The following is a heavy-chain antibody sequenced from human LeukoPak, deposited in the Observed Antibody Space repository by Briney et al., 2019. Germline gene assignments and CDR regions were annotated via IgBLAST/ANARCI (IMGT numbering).Heavy chain of an antibody. D-gene: IGHD2-15*01. J-gene: IGHJ4*02. V-gene: IGHV3-74*01. CDR1: GFPFRSHW. CDR3: ARSLGYSSGG. CDR2: IGTDGTTT. Sequence: QPGGSLRLSCAASGFPFRSHWMHWVRQVPGKGLVWVSHIGTDGTTTNYADSVKGRFTISRDNAKDTLYLQLNSLRAEDTAIYYCARSLGYSSGGWGQGTLVTVSS.